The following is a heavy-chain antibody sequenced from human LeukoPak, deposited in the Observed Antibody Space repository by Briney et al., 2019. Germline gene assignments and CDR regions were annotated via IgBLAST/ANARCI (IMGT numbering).Heavy chain of an antibody. CDR2: ISSSSGTI. CDR1: GFSFSSYS. CDR3: ARDHWDDFDI. J-gene: IGHJ3*02. D-gene: IGHD1-1*01. V-gene: IGHV3-48*04. Sequence: GGSLRLSCAASGFSFSSYSMNWVRQAPGKGLEWLSYISSSSGTIYYADSVKGRFTISRDNAKNSLYLQMNSLRAEDTAVYYCARDHWDDFDIWGQGTMVTVSS.